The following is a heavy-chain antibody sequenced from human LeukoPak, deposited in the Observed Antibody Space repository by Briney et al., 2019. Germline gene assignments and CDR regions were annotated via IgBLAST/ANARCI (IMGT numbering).Heavy chain of an antibody. D-gene: IGHD5-18*01. CDR1: GFFFSSFN. CDR2: ISADTRTS. V-gene: IGHV3-48*04. J-gene: IGHJ2*01. CDR3: ARDPVAYSYGTHWYFDL. Sequence: GGSLRLSCEASGFFFSSFNMNWVRQAPWKGLEWVSYISADTRTSYYADSVKGRFTVSRDNARNSLSLQINSLRADDTAIYYCARDPVAYSYGTHWYFDLWGRGALVTVSS.